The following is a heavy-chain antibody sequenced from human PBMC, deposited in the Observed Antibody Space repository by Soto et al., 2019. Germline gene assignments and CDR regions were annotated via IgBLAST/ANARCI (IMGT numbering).Heavy chain of an antibody. J-gene: IGHJ6*02. CDR1: GITFSDYY. V-gene: IGHV3-11*05. CDR2: ISSRGHYT. Sequence: QVPLVESGGGLVKPGGSLRLSCAASGITFSDYYMSWIRQAPGKGLEWVSYISSRGHYTEHADSVRGRFTTSRDNARNSLHLQMHSLRVEDTAVYYCARELDGMDVWGQGTTVTVSS. CDR3: ARELDGMDV.